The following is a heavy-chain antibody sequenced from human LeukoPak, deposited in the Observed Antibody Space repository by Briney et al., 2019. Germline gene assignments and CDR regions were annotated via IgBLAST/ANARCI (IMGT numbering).Heavy chain of an antibody. Sequence: SETLSLTCTVSRGSISSYYWSWIRQPPGKGLEWIGYIYYSGSTNYNPSLKSRVTISVDTSKNQFSLKLSSVTAADTAVYYCARGYTAMVIGYWGQGTLVTVSS. CDR2: IYYSGST. CDR3: ARGYTAMVIGY. J-gene: IGHJ4*02. D-gene: IGHD5-18*01. V-gene: IGHV4-59*08. CDR1: RGSISSYY.